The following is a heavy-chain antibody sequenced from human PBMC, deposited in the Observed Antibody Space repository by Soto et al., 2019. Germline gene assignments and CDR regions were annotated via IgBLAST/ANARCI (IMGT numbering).Heavy chain of an antibody. Sequence: DVQLLDSGGGLVQPGGSLRLSCAASGFTFSSYAMSWVRQALGKGLEWVSGISGSGISTHYADSVKGRFTVSRDNSKNTLYLQMNSLRAEDTAVYNCAKEPVGPDWYFDLWGRGTLVTVSS. CDR1: GFTFSSYA. CDR3: AKEPVGPDWYFDL. V-gene: IGHV3-23*01. CDR2: ISGSGIST. J-gene: IGHJ2*01.